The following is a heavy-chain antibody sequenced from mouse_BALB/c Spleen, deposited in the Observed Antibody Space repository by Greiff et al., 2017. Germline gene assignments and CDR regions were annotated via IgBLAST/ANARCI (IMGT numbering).Heavy chain of an antibody. D-gene: IGHD2-2*01. CDR2: ISDGGSYT. J-gene: IGHJ2*01. Sequence: EVQGVESGGGLVKPGGSLKLSCAASGFTFSDYYMYWVRQTPEKRLEWVATISDGGSYTYYPDSVKGRFTISRDNAKNNLYLQMSSLKSEDTAMYYCAREGYDIDYWGQGTTLTVAS. CDR1: GFTFSDYY. V-gene: IGHV5-4*02. CDR3: AREGYDIDY.